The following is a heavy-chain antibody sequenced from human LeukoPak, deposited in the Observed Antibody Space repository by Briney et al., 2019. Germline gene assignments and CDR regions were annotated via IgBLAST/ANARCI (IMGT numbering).Heavy chain of an antibody. Sequence: GESLQISCKGSEYSFSSYWIGWVRQMPGKGLEWMGIIYPGDSDTRYSPSFRGQVTISADKSISTAYLQWSSLKASDTAMYYCARVSLEMRIARNFDYWGQGTLVTVSS. CDR1: EYSFSSYW. D-gene: IGHD5-24*01. J-gene: IGHJ4*02. CDR3: ARVSLEMRIARNFDY. CDR2: IYPGDSDT. V-gene: IGHV5-51*01.